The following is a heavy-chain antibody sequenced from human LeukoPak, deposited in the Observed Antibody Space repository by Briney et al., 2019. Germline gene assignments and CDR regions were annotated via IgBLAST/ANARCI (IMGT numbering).Heavy chain of an antibody. CDR2: IYTSGST. CDR3: ARDHLTFLEWLALDY. CDR1: GGSISSYY. D-gene: IGHD3-3*01. V-gene: IGHV4-4*07. J-gene: IGHJ4*02. Sequence: SETLSLTCTVSGGSISSYYWSWIRQPAGKGLEWIGRIYTSGSTNYNPSLKSRVTMSVDTSKNQFSLKLSSVTAADTAVYYCARDHLTFLEWLALDYWGQGTLVTVSS.